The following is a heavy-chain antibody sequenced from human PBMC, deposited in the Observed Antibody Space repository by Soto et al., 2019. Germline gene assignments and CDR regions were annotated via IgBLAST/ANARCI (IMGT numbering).Heavy chain of an antibody. CDR1: GVTFSSYG. CDR2: IWYDGSNK. V-gene: IGHV3-33*01. Sequence: GGSLRLSCAACGVTFSSYGVHWVCQAPGKEQEWVAVIWYDGSNKYYADYVKGRFTISRDNSKNTLYLQMNSLRAEDTALYYCAMSYYYDSSGYYRSFFQHWGQGTLVTVSS. CDR3: AMSYYYDSSGYYRSFFQH. J-gene: IGHJ1*01. D-gene: IGHD3-22*01.